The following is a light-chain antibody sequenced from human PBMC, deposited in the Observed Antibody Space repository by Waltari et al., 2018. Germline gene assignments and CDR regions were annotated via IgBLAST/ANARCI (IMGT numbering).Light chain of an antibody. V-gene: IGKV3-20*01. J-gene: IGKJ1*01. CDR2: GAS. CDR1: RNVYITY. Sequence: EIVLTQSPGTLSLSPGERATLSCRASRNVYITYLAWYQQKRGQAPRLLIYGASSRAPGIPDRFSGSGSGTDFTLTISRLEPEDFAVYYCQQSVDSPWTFGQGTKLEIK. CDR3: QQSVDSPWT.